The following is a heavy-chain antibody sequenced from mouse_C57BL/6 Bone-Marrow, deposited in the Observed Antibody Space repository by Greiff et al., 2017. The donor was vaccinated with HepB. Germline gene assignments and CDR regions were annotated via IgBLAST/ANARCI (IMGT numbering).Heavy chain of an antibody. Sequence: EVQLVESGGGLVQPGGSLKLSCAASGFTFSDYYMYWVRQTPEKRLEWVAYISNGGGSTYYPDTVKGRFTISRDNAKNTLYLQMSRLKSEDTAMYYCARAGYGSSFDYWGQGTTLTVSS. J-gene: IGHJ2*01. CDR3: ARAGYGSSFDY. V-gene: IGHV5-12*01. CDR1: GFTFSDYY. CDR2: ISNGGGST. D-gene: IGHD1-1*01.